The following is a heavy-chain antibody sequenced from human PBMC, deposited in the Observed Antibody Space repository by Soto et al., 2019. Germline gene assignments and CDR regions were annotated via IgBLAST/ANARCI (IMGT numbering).Heavy chain of an antibody. J-gene: IGHJ5*02. CDR1: GGSISSGGYY. CDR2: IYYSGST. CDR3: ARVLGITIFGVVPNWFDP. V-gene: IGHV4-31*03. Sequence: SETLSLTCTVSGGSISSGGYYWSWIRQHPGKGLKWIGYIYYSGSTYYNPSLKSRVTISVDTSKNQFSLKLSSVTAADTAVYYCARVLGITIFGVVPNWFDPWGQGTLVTVSS. D-gene: IGHD3-3*01.